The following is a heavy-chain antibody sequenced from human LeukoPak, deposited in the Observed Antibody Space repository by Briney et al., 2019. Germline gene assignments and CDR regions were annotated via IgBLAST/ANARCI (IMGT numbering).Heavy chain of an antibody. CDR3: AKDPILGDCSGGSCYSDLVG. V-gene: IGHV3-23*01. Sequence: GGSLRLSCAASGFTFSSYAMSWVRQAPGKGLEWVSAISGSGGSTYYADSVKGRFTISRDNSKNTLYLQMNSLRAEDTAVYYCAKDPILGDCSGGSCYSDLVGWGQGTLVTVSS. CDR1: GFTFSSYA. CDR2: ISGSGGST. D-gene: IGHD2-15*01. J-gene: IGHJ4*02.